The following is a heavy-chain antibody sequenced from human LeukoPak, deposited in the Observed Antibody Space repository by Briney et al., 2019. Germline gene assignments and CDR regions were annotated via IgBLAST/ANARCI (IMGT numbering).Heavy chain of an antibody. D-gene: IGHD1-26*01. CDR2: MNPNSGST. J-gene: IGHJ3*01. Sequence: ASVKVSCKASGYTFTSLDINWVRQATGQGLEWMGWMNPNSGSTGYAQKFQGRVTMTRDTSVDTAYMELNSLISEGTAMYYCARGWEVDRDGAFDVWGQGTMVTVSP. CDR1: GYTFTSLD. V-gene: IGHV1-8*01. CDR3: ARGWEVDRDGAFDV.